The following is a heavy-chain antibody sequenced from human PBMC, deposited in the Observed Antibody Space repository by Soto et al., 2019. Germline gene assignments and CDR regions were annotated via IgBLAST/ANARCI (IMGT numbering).Heavy chain of an antibody. CDR3: ARQLDSSSSRWFDP. CDR2: IYYSGST. CDR1: GGSISSSSYY. J-gene: IGHJ5*02. D-gene: IGHD6-6*01. Sequence: SETLSLTCTVSGGSISSSSYYWGWIRQPPGKGLEWIGSIYYSGSTYYNPSLKSRVTISVDTSKNQFSLKLSSVTAADTAVYYCARQLDSSSSRWFDPWGQGTLVTVSS. V-gene: IGHV4-39*01.